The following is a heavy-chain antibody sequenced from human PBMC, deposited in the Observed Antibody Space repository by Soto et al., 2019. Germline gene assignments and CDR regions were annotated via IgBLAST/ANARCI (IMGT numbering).Heavy chain of an antibody. CDR2: INPSGGST. D-gene: IGHD1-7*01. Sequence: ASVKVSCKASGYTFTSYYMHWVRQVPGQGLEWMGIINPSGGSTSYAQKFQGRVTMTRDTSTSTVYMELSSLRSEDTAVYYCAREKYITGTSWYFDLWGRGTLVTVSS. CDR1: GYTFTSYY. CDR3: AREKYITGTSWYFDL. J-gene: IGHJ2*01. V-gene: IGHV1-46*01.